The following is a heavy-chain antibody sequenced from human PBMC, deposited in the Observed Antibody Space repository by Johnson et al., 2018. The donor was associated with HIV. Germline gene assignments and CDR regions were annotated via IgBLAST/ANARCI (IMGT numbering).Heavy chain of an antibody. Sequence: QVQLVESGGGVVQPGGSLRLSCAASEFTFSTYGMHWVRQAPGKGLEWVAVISYDGSNKYYADSVKGRFTISRDNSKNTLYLQMNSLRAEDTAVYYCAKARGGYCSSTSCFAFDIWGQGTMITVSS. D-gene: IGHD2-2*01. V-gene: IGHV3-30*18. J-gene: IGHJ3*02. CDR3: AKARGGYCSSTSCFAFDI. CDR1: EFTFSTYG. CDR2: ISYDGSNK.